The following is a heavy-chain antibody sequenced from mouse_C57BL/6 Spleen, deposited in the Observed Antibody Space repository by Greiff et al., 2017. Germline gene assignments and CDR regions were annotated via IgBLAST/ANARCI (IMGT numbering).Heavy chain of an antibody. V-gene: IGHV1-72*01. CDR2: IDPNSGGT. CDR3: ADGYDYGAMDY. Sequence: VQLQESGPELVKPGASVKLSCKASGYTFTSYDINWVKQRPGQGLEWIGRIDPNSGGTKYNEKFKSKATLTVDKPSSTAYMQLSSLTSEDSAVYYCADGYDYGAMDYWGQGTSVTVSS. J-gene: IGHJ4*01. CDR1: GYTFTSYD. D-gene: IGHD2-4*01.